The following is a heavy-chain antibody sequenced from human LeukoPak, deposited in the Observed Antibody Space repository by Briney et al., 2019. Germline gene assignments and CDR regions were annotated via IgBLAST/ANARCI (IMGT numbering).Heavy chain of an antibody. J-gene: IGHJ6*03. CDR1: GDSVSSNSAA. CDR2: TYYGSKWYN. V-gene: IGHV6-1*01. CDR3: VNTFLSSSSYHYYMDV. D-gene: IGHD6-6*01. Sequence: SQTLSLTCVISGDSVSSNSAAWNWIRQSPSRGLEWLGRTYYGSKWYNDYAVSVKSRITINADTSKNQFSLQLNSVTPEDTAVYYCVNTFLSSSSYHYYMDVWGKGTTVTVSS.